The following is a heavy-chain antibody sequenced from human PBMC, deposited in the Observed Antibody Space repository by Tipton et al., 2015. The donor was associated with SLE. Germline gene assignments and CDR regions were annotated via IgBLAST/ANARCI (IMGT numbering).Heavy chain of an antibody. D-gene: IGHD3-3*02. Sequence: TLSLTCTVSGGSISSSSYYWGWIRQPPGRGLEWIGSIYYSGSTFYNPSLKSRVTISADTSKNQSSLKLSSVTAADTAVYYCVRPSGRISDYFDFWGQGALVTVSS. V-gene: IGHV4-39*01. CDR2: IYYSGST. CDR3: VRPSGRISDYFDF. CDR1: GGSISSSSYY. J-gene: IGHJ4*02.